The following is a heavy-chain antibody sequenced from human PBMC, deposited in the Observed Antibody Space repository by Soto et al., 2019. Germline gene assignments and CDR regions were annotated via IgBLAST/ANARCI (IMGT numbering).Heavy chain of an antibody. CDR3: ARDGPLGYCSGGSCYLTRNDAFDI. CDR1: GYTFTSYG. V-gene: IGHV1-18*01. J-gene: IGHJ3*02. Sequence: QVQLVQSGAEVKKPGASVKVSCKASGYTFTSYGTSWVRQAPGQGLEWMGWISAYNGNTNYAQKLQGRVTMTTDTSTSTAYMELRSLRSDDTAVYYCARDGPLGYCSGGSCYLTRNDAFDIWGQGTMVTVSS. CDR2: ISAYNGNT. D-gene: IGHD2-15*01.